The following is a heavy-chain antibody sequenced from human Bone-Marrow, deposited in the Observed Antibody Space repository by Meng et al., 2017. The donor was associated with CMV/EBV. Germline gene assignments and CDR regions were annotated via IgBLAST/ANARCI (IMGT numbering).Heavy chain of an antibody. CDR2: ISNSGGST. CDR3: ARGWSGVVNYYFDY. D-gene: IGHD3-16*01. CDR1: GFTFSSYA. V-gene: IGHV3-23*01. Sequence: GESLKISCAASGFTFSSYAMSWVRQAPGKGLEWVLGISNSGGSTYYADSVKGRFTISRDNSKNTLYLQMNSLRAEDTAVYYCARGWSGVVNYYFDYWGLGTLVTFSS. J-gene: IGHJ4*02.